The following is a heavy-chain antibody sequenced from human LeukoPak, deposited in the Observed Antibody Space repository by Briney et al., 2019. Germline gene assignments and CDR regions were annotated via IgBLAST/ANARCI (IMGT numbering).Heavy chain of an antibody. CDR2: IDPTDSFT. V-gene: IGHV5-10-1*01. CDR3: ARLGDILTGQYGAFDI. CDR1: GYTFTCYW. J-gene: IGHJ3*02. Sequence: GESLRISCKGSGYTFTCYWITWVRQMPGKGLEWMGRIDPTDSFTHYSPSFQGHVTISVDKSITTAYLQWSSLKASDTAMYYCARLGDILTGQYGAFDIWGQGTLVTVSS. D-gene: IGHD3-9*01.